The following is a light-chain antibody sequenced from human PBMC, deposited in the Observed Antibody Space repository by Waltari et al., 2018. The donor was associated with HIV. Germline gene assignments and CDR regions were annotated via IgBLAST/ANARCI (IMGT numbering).Light chain of an antibody. CDR1: SGDLGNYNF. V-gene: IGLV2-11*01. CDR2: DVS. J-gene: IGLJ3*02. CDR3: CAYAGGWV. Sequence: QSALTQPRSVSGSPGQSVTISCTGTSGDLGNYNFFSWYQHPPVTAPKLAIYDVSKRPSGVPDRSSGSKSANTAYLTISGLRAEDEADYYCCAYAGGWVFGGGTEVTVL.